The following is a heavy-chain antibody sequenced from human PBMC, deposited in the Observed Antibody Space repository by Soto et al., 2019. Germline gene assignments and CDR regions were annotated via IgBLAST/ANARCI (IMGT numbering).Heavy chain of an antibody. Sequence: QVQLVESGGGVVQPGRSLRLSCAASGFTFSSYGMHWVRQAPGKGLEWVAVIWYDGSNKYYADSVKGRFTISRDNSKNTLYLQMNSLRAEDTAVYYCARGSGSKVEGYMDVWGKGTTVTVSS. J-gene: IGHJ6*03. CDR1: GFTFSSYG. D-gene: IGHD6-25*01. CDR2: IWYDGSNK. CDR3: ARGSGSKVEGYMDV. V-gene: IGHV3-33*01.